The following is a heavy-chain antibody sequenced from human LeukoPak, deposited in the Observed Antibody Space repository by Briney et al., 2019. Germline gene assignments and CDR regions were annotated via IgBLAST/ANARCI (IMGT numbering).Heavy chain of an antibody. V-gene: IGHV3-23*01. J-gene: IGHJ3*02. D-gene: IGHD3-22*01. CDR1: GFTFSSYA. CDR3: AKDLSITMIVVVIPEGAFDI. CDR2: ISGSGGST. Sequence: GGSLRLSCAASGFTFSSYAMSWVRQAPGKGLEWVSAISGSGGSTYYADSVKGRFTISRDNSKNTLYLQMNSLRAEDTAVYYCAKDLSITMIVVVIPEGAFDIWGQGTMVTVSS.